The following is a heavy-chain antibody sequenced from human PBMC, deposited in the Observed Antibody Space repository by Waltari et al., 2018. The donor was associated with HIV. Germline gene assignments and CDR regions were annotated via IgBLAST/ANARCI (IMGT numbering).Heavy chain of an antibody. Sequence: QVQLVQSGAEVKKPGSSVKVSCKDSGGTFISSAISWVRQAPGQGLEWMGGIIPILGTANYAQKFQGRVTITADKSTSTAYMELSSLRSEDTAVYYCARDLGYSGSYKAPYWGQGTLVTVSS. CDR3: ARDLGYSGSYKAPY. CDR1: GGTFISSA. D-gene: IGHD1-26*01. V-gene: IGHV1-69*06. CDR2: IIPILGTA. J-gene: IGHJ4*02.